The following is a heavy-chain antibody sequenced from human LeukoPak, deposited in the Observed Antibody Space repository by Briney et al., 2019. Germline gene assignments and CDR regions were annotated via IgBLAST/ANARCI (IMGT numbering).Heavy chain of an antibody. D-gene: IGHD6-6*01. V-gene: IGHV4-34*01. CDR1: GGSFSGYY. CDR2: INHSGST. J-gene: IGHJ6*03. Sequence: SETLSLTCAVYGGSFSGYYWSWIRQPPGKGLEWIGEINHSGSTNYNPSLKSRVTISVDTSKNQFSLKLSSVTAADTAVYYCARARPANYYYYYMDVWGKGTTVTVSS. CDR3: ARARPANYYYYYMDV.